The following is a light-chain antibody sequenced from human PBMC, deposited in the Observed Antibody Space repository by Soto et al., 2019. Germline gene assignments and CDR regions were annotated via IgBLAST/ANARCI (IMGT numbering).Light chain of an antibody. CDR2: GAS. CDR3: QQYAS. J-gene: IGKJ1*01. CDR1: QSVSSSY. V-gene: IGKV3-20*01. Sequence: EIVLTQSPGTLSLSPGEIATLACRASQSVSSSYLDWYQQKPGQAPRLLIYGASSRATGIPDRFSGSGSGTDFTLTISRLEPEDFAVYYCQQYASFGKGTKVEI.